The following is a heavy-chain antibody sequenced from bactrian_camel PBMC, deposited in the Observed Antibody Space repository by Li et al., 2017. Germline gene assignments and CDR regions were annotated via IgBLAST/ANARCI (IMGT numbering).Heavy chain of an antibody. CDR2: IYTYDGAT. D-gene: IGHD4*01. V-gene: IGHV3-2*01. CDR3: AAGAYYNYYDNCLGNFGY. J-gene: IGHJ6*01. CDR1: GFTISSY. Sequence: HVQLVESGGGLVQPGGSLRLSCAASGFTISSYMCWVRQAPGKGLEWVSSIYTYDGATTSADSVKGRFTISRDNAKNTVYLQMNSLKPEDTATYHCAAGAYYNYYDNCLGNFGYWGQGTQVTVS.